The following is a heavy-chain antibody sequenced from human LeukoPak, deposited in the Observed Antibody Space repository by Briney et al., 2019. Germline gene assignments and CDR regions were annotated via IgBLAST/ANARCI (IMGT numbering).Heavy chain of an antibody. CDR3: ARATDILTGYWGHRFDP. J-gene: IGHJ5*02. Sequence: SETLSLTCAVYGGSFSGYYWSWIRQPPGKGLEWIGEINHSGSTNYNPTLKSRVNISVDTSKNQFSLKLSSVTAADTAVYYCARATDILTGYWGHRFDPWGQGTLVTVSS. CDR2: INHSGST. CDR1: GGSFSGYY. D-gene: IGHD3-9*01. V-gene: IGHV4-34*01.